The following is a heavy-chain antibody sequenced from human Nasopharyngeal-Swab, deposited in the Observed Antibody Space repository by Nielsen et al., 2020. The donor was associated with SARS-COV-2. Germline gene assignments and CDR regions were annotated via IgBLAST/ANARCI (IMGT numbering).Heavy chain of an antibody. D-gene: IGHD1-26*01. J-gene: IGHJ6*03. CDR2: ISGDGGST. CDR3: AKDIFRATNSRAPVTTIAYYMDV. Sequence: GASLKISCAASGFTFDDYAMHWVRQAPGKGLEWVSLISGDGGSTYYADSVKGRFTISRDNSKNSLYLQMNSLRTEDTALYYCAKDIFRATNSRAPVTTIAYYMDVWGKGTTVTVSS. CDR1: GFTFDDYA. V-gene: IGHV3-43*02.